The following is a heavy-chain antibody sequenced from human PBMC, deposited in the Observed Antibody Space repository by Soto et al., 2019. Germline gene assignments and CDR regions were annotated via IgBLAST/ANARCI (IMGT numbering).Heavy chain of an antibody. CDR3: ARGFKSAPFQLTYYYYMDV. D-gene: IGHD3-10*01. V-gene: IGHV3-13*01. Sequence: GGSLRLSCAASGFTFSSYDMHWVRQATGKGLEWVSAIGTGGDTYYPGSVKGRFTISRENAKNSLYLQMNSLRAGDTAVYYCARGFKSAPFQLTYYYYMDVWGKGTTVTVSS. CDR2: IGTGGDT. J-gene: IGHJ6*03. CDR1: GFTFSSYD.